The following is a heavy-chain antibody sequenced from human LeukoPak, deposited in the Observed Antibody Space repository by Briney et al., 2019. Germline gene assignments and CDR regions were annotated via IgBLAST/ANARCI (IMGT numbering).Heavy chain of an antibody. V-gene: IGHV1-8*03. CDR3: ARGKVITMVRGVPKVYFDY. J-gene: IGHJ4*02. D-gene: IGHD3-10*01. CDR1: GYTFTSYD. Sequence: ASVKISCKASGYTFTSYDINWVRQATGQGLEWMGWMNPNSGNTGYAQKFQGRVTITRNTSISTAYMELSSLRSEDTAVYYCARGKVITMVRGVPKVYFDYWGQGTLVTVSS. CDR2: MNPNSGNT.